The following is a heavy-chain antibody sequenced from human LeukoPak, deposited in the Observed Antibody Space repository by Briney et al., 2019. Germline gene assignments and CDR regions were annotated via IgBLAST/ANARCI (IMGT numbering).Heavy chain of an antibody. V-gene: IGHV1-69*13. CDR2: IIPIFGTA. CDR1: GYTFTNYG. J-gene: IGHJ6*02. CDR3: AREDIVVVPAAKKDYYYYGMDV. Sequence: SVKVSCKASGYTFTNYGISWVRQAPEQGLEWMGGIIPIFGTANYAQKFQGRVTITADESTSTAYMELSSLRSEDTAVYYCAREDIVVVPAAKKDYYYYGMDVWGQGTTVTVSS. D-gene: IGHD2-2*01.